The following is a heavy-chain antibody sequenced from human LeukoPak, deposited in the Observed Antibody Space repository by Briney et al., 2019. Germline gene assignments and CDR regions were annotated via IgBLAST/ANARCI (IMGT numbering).Heavy chain of an antibody. D-gene: IGHD1-26*01. CDR3: ARDKPRDGGSSGYYFDY. Sequence: ASVKVSCKASGYTFTSYYMHWVRQAPGQGLEWMGIINPSGGSTSYAQKFQGRVTMTRDTSTSTVYMELSSLRSEDTAVYYCARDKPRDGGSSGYYFDYWGQGTLVTVSS. CDR2: INPSGGST. J-gene: IGHJ4*02. V-gene: IGHV1-46*01. CDR1: GYTFTSYY.